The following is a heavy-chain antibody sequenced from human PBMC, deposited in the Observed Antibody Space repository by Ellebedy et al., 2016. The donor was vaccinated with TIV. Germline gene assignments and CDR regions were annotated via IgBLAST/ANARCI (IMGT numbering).Heavy chain of an antibody. CDR2: TRNRANSYTT. D-gene: IGHD3-22*01. V-gene: IGHV3-72*01. Sequence: PGGSLRLSCAASGFTVSDQYMDWVRQAPGKGLEWVGHTRNRANSYTTEYAASVKGRFTISRDDSNNSLYLQMNSLRAEDTAVYFCARHTSFFESSGYSDYWGQGTLVTVSS. J-gene: IGHJ4*02. CDR3: ARHTSFFESSGYSDY. CDR1: GFTVSDQY.